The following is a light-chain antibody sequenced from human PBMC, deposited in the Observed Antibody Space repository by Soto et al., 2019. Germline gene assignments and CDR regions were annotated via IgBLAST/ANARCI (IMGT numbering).Light chain of an antibody. CDR3: ETWDINTHVV. Sequence: QPVLTQSSSASASLGSSVKLTCTLSSGHSSYIIAWHQQQPGKAPRYLMKLEGSGSYNKGSGVPDRFSGSSSGADRYLTISNLQSEDEADYYRETWDINTHVVFGGGTQLTVL. CDR1: SGHSSYI. V-gene: IGLV4-60*03. CDR2: LEGSGSY. J-gene: IGLJ2*01.